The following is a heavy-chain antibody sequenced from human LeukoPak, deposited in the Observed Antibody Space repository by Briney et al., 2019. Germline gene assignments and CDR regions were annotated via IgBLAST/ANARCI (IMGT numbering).Heavy chain of an antibody. Sequence: SETLSLTCTVSGGSISTYYWSWIRQPAGKGLEWIGRIYTSGSTNYNPSLKSRVTISVDTSKNQFSLKLSSVTAADTAVYYCARTTYYDYVWGSYRGYFDYWGQGTLVTVSS. J-gene: IGHJ4*02. D-gene: IGHD3-16*02. CDR3: ARTTYYDYVWGSYRGYFDY. CDR2: IYTSGST. CDR1: GGSISTYY. V-gene: IGHV4-4*07.